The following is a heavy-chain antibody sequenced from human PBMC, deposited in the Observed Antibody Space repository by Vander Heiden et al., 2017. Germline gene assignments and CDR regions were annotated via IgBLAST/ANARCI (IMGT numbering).Heavy chain of an antibody. CDR3: ARGPEYSYGIIDY. Sequence: EVQLVQCGAEVKKPEESLKISCKGSGYSFTSYRIGGGRQVPGKGLECMVSLYPGDSDTRYSPSFQGQVTISADKSISTAYLRWSSLKASDTAMYYCARGPEYSYGIIDYWGQGTLVTVSS. CDR1: GYSFTSYR. V-gene: IGHV5-51*01. D-gene: IGHD5-18*01. CDR2: LYPGDSDT. J-gene: IGHJ4*02.